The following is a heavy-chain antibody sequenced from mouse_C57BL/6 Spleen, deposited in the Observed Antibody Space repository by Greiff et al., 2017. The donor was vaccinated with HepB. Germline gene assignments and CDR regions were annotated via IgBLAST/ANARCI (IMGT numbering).Heavy chain of an antibody. Sequence: QVQLQQSGAELVKPGASVKMSCKASGYTFTSYWITWVKQRPGQGLEWIGDIYPGSGSTNYNEKFKSKATLTVDTSSSTAYMQLSSLTSEDSAVYYCARAIYYYGSSYDYWGQGTTLTVSS. D-gene: IGHD1-1*01. CDR2: IYPGSGST. V-gene: IGHV1-55*01. J-gene: IGHJ2*01. CDR1: GYTFTSYW. CDR3: ARAIYYYGSSYDY.